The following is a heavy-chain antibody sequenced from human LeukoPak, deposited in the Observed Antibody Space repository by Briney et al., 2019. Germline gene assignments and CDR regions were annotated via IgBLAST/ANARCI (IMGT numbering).Heavy chain of an antibody. CDR2: IYYSGST. CDR1: GGSISSYY. Sequence: SETLSLTCTVSGGSISSYYWSWIRQPSGKGLEWIGYIYYSGSTNYNPSLKSRVTISVDTSKNQFSLKLSSVTAADTAVYYCARGSKCSGGSCYPHNWFDPWGQGTLVTVSS. J-gene: IGHJ5*02. D-gene: IGHD2-15*01. CDR3: ARGSKCSGGSCYPHNWFDP. V-gene: IGHV4-59*01.